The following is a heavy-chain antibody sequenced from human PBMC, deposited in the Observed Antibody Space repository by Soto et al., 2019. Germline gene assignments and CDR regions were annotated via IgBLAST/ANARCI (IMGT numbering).Heavy chain of an antibody. D-gene: IGHD3-22*01. CDR1: GYSFTNYW. CDR2: INPTDSDT. Sequence: GESLKISCKGSGYSFTNYWIGWVRQMPGKGLEWMAIINPTDSDTRYSPSFQGQVTISADKSISTAYLQWSSLKASDTAMHYCVRPDSTGYYVYWGQGTLVTVSS. J-gene: IGHJ4*02. V-gene: IGHV5-51*01. CDR3: VRPDSTGYYVY.